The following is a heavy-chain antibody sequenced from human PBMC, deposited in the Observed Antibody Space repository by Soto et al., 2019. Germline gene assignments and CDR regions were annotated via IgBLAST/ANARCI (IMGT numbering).Heavy chain of an antibody. V-gene: IGHV3-23*01. J-gene: IGHJ6*02. CDR1: GFTFTYA. CDR3: ARDAQQLANYGMDV. CDR2: ISGTGGSR. D-gene: IGHD6-13*01. Sequence: GGSLRLSCAASGFTFTYAMSWVRQAPGKGLEWVSTISGTGGSRYYAYSVKGRFTISSDHSKNTLYLQMNSLGAEDTAVYYCARDAQQLANYGMDVWGQGTTVTVSS.